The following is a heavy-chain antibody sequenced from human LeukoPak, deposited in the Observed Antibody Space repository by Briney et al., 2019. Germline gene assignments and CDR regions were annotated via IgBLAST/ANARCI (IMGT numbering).Heavy chain of an antibody. Sequence: SETLSLTCAVYGGSFSGYYWSWIRQPPGKGLEWIGSIYYSGSTYYNPSLKSRVTISVDTSKNQFSLKLSSVTAADTAVYYCARRAVRGVNPPQWGQGTLVTVSS. V-gene: IGHV4-34*01. CDR3: ARRAVRGVNPPQ. CDR2: IYYSGST. J-gene: IGHJ4*02. D-gene: IGHD3-10*01. CDR1: GGSFSGYY.